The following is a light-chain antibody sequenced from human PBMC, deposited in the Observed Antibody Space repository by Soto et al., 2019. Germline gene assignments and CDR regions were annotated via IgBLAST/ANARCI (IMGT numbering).Light chain of an antibody. CDR3: QQRASWPWT. CDR1: QTVVGF. J-gene: IGKJ1*01. V-gene: IGKV3-11*01. CDR2: DAS. Sequence: EIVMTQSPATLSVSPGGRATLSCRASQTVVGFLAWYQQKPGQAPRLLIYDASNRAAAIPARFSGSGSGTDYTLTISSLEPEDFAIYYCQQRASWPWTFGQGTKVDIK.